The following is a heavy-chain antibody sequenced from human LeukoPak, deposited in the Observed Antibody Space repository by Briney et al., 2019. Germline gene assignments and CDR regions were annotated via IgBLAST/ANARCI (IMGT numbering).Heavy chain of an antibody. V-gene: IGHV3-21*01. Sequence: GGSLRLSCAASGFTFNSYSMNWVRQAPGKGLEWVSSISSSSYIYYADSVKGRFTISRDNAKNSLYLQMNSLRAEDTAVYYCARDLEGSSWYYGYWGQGTLVTVSS. CDR3: ARDLEGSSWYYGY. CDR1: GFTFNSYS. D-gene: IGHD6-13*01. J-gene: IGHJ4*02. CDR2: ISSSSYI.